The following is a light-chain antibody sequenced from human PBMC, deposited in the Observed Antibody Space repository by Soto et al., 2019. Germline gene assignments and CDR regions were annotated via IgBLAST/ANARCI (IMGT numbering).Light chain of an antibody. CDR1: QSVASRN. V-gene: IGKV3-20*01. CDR3: QHFGNSLWT. CDR2: GTS. J-gene: IGKJ1*01. Sequence: IVLTQSPGTLSLSPGERATLSCRASQSVASRNLAWYQQKSGQAPRLLIYGTSSRAVHTPDRFSGSGSGTDFTLTISGPEPEDFAVYYCQHFGNSLWTFGQGTKVDIK.